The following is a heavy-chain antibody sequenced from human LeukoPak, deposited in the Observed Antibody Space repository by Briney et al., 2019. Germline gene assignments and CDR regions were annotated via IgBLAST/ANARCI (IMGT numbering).Heavy chain of an antibody. V-gene: IGHV4-59*01. CDR1: GGSINGYY. J-gene: IGHJ1*01. D-gene: IGHD6-13*01. CDR3: ARSSSSWYDKDFQH. CDR2: IYYSGST. Sequence: PSETLSLTCAVSGGSINGYYWSWIRQPPGKRLEWIGYIYYSGSTTYNPSLKSRVTISVDTSKNQFSLKLSSVTAADTAVYYCARSSSSWYDKDFQHWGQGTLVTVFS.